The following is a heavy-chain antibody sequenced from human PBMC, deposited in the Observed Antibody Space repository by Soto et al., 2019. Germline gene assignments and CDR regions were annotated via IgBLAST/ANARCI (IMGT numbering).Heavy chain of an antibody. CDR3: ARGGRRSPGMDV. CDR2: IYYSGST. Sequence: QVQLQESGPGLVKPSQTLSLTCTVSGGSISSGGYYWSWIRQHPGKGLEWIGYIYYSGSTYYNPSLKSRVTRSVDTSKNQCSLKLSSVTAADTAVYYCARGGRRSPGMDVWGQGTTGTVSS. J-gene: IGHJ6*02. CDR1: GGSISSGGYY. V-gene: IGHV4-31*03.